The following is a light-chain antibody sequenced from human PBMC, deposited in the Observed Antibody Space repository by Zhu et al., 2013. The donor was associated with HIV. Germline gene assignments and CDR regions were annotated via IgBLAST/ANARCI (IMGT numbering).Light chain of an antibody. V-gene: IGKV1-5*01. Sequence: DIQMTQSPSTLSASVGDRVTITCRASESISTYLAWYQQKPGKGPKLLIFDASRLESGVPSRFSAAGSGTEFTLTITSLHADDLATYHCQQYSTFTFFTFGQGTKVEIK. CDR3: QQYSTFTFFT. CDR1: ESISTY. J-gene: IGKJ2*01. CDR2: DAS.